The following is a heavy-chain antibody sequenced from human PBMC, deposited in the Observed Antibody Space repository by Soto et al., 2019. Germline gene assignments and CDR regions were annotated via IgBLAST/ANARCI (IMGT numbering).Heavy chain of an antibody. CDR2: ISGSCGST. CDR3: ANFVRAASFDY. J-gene: IGHJ4*02. Sequence: PGGSLRLSCKASGFTFETYGMNWARQAPGKGLEWVSDISGSCGSTHYADSVKGRFTISRDNSKDTLYLQMNSLRAEDTAVYYCANFVRAASFDYWGQGTLVTVSS. CDR1: GFTFETYG. V-gene: IGHV3-23*01. D-gene: IGHD2-15*01.